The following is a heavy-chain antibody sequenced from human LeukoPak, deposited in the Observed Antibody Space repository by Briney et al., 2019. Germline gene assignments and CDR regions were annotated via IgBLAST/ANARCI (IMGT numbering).Heavy chain of an antibody. J-gene: IGHJ6*02. CDR3: ARSATVTSTYYYYGMDV. Sequence: GRSLRLSCAASGFTFSSYAMHWVRQAPGKGLEWVAVISYDGSNKYYADSVKGRFTISRDNSKNTLYLQMNSLRAEDTAVYYCARSATVTSTYYYYGMDVWGQGTTVTVSS. CDR1: GFTFSSYA. V-gene: IGHV3-30-3*01. D-gene: IGHD4-17*01. CDR2: ISYDGSNK.